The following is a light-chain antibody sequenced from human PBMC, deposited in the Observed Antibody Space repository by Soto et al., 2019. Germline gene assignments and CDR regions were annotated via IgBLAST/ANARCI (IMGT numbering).Light chain of an antibody. CDR2: DVS. J-gene: IGLJ2*01. Sequence: QSALTQPASVSGSPGQSITISCTGTSSDVGFYNYVSWYQHHPGKAPKLMIYDVSSRPSGVSNRFSGSKSGNTASLTISGLQAEDEDDYYCSSYTTSSTLVVFGGGTKLTVL. V-gene: IGLV2-14*03. CDR1: SSDVGFYNY. CDR3: SSYTTSSTLVV.